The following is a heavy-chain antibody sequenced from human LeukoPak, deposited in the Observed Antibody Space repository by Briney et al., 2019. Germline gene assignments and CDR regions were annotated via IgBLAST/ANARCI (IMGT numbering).Heavy chain of an antibody. J-gene: IGHJ1*01. V-gene: IGHV1-69*13. CDR3: ARGIAAAGTQYFQH. Sequence: GASVKVSCKASGYTFTSYGISWVRQAPGQGLEWMGGIIPIFGTANYAQKFQGRVTITADESTSTAYMELSSLRSEDTAVYYCARGIAAAGTQYFQHWGQGTLVTVSS. CDR2: IIPIFGTA. CDR1: GYTFTSYG. D-gene: IGHD6-13*01.